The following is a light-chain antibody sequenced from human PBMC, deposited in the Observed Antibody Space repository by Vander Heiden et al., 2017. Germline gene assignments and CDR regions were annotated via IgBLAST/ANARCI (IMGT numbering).Light chain of an antibody. CDR2: EGS. CDR3: YSYAGSSTHVV. V-gene: IGLV2-23*01. J-gene: IGLJ2*01. CDR1: SSDVGSYNL. Sequence: QSALTQPASVSRSPGQSITISCTGTSSDVGSYNLGSWYQQHPGKAPKLMIYEGSKRPSGVSNRFSGSKSGNTASLTISGLQAEDEADYYCYSYAGSSTHVVFGGGTKLTVL.